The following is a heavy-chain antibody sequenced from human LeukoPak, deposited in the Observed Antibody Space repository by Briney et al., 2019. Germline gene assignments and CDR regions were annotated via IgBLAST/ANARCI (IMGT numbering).Heavy chain of an antibody. CDR3: ASYPRYSSSPPFDY. Sequence: SVKVSCKASGGTFSSHAISWVRQAPGQGLEWMGGIIPIFGTANYAQKFQGRVTITTDESTSTAYMELSSLRSEDTAVYYCASYPRYSSSPPFDYWGQGTLVTVSP. V-gene: IGHV1-69*05. J-gene: IGHJ4*02. D-gene: IGHD6-6*01. CDR2: IIPIFGTA. CDR1: GGTFSSHA.